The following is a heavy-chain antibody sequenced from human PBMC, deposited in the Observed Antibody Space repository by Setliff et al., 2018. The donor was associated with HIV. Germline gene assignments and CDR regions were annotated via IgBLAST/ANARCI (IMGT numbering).Heavy chain of an antibody. D-gene: IGHD3-10*01. CDR1: GFTFEHYT. V-gene: IGHV3-43*01. Sequence: GESLKISCAASGFTFEHYTMHWVRQVPGKGLEWVSLIRWDGGSTYYADSVKGRFTISRDTSKNSLYLQMNSLRTDDSDLYYCVRNGAWFGGYYYYGMDVWCQGTTVTVS. CDR2: IRWDGGST. CDR3: VRNGAWFGGYYYYGMDV. J-gene: IGHJ6*02.